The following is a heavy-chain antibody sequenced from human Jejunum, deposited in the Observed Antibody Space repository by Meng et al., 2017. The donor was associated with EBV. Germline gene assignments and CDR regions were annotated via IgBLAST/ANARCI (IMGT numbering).Heavy chain of an antibody. Sequence: QVQLLESGPGLVKPSGXLSLTCPVPGGSISSNNWWTWVRQPPGKGLEWIGEIFHTGSTNYNPSLKSRVTMSVDKSKNLFSLTLNSVIAADTAVYYCASHTTYSTTGYLFLQHWGQGTLVTVSS. CDR1: GGSISSNNW. V-gene: IGHV4-4*02. J-gene: IGHJ1*01. CDR2: IFHTGST. CDR3: ASHTTYSTTGYLFLQH. D-gene: IGHD3-9*01.